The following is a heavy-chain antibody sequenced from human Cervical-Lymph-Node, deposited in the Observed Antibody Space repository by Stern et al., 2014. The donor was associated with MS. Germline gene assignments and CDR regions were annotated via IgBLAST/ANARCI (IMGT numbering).Heavy chain of an antibody. CDR1: GGSISSGGSS. CDR3: ARGGVIYTQDRNGFDV. Sequence: QLVESGSGQAKPSQTLSLTCAVSGGSISSGGSSWNWIRQPPGKGLEWIGFIYHSGSPYYNPSLKGRVFISVDTSKNQFALNLRSVTAADTAVYYCARGGVIYTQDRNGFDVWGQGTMVTVSS. J-gene: IGHJ3*01. CDR2: IYHSGSP. V-gene: IGHV4-30-2*01. D-gene: IGHD2-21*01.